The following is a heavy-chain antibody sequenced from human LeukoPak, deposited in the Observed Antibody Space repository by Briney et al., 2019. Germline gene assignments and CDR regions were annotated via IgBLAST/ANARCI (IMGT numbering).Heavy chain of an antibody. Sequence: GRSLRLPCAASGFTFDDYAMHWVRQAPGKGLEWVSGISWNSGSIGYADSVKGRFTISRDNAKNSLYLQMNSLRAEDTAVYYCARDPGDYGSGSYDYWGQGTLVTVSS. CDR2: ISWNSGSI. D-gene: IGHD3-10*01. J-gene: IGHJ4*02. CDR1: GFTFDDYA. V-gene: IGHV3-9*01. CDR3: ARDPGDYGSGSYDY.